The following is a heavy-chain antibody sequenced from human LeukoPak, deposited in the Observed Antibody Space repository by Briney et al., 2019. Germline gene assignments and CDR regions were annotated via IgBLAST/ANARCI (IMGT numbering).Heavy chain of an antibody. CDR2: IKQDGSET. CDR1: GFTFSNYW. Sequence: GGSLRLSCAASGFTFSNYWMSWVRRAPGKGLEWVANIKQDGSETYYVDSVRGRFTISRDNARNSLYPQTNSLRAEDTAVYYCARDFWGAYRVDFFDYWGQGTLVTVSS. J-gene: IGHJ4*02. CDR3: ARDFWGAYRVDFFDY. D-gene: IGHD3-3*01. V-gene: IGHV3-7*01.